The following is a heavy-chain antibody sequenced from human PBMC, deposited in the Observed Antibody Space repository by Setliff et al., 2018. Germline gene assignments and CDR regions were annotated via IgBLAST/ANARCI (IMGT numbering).Heavy chain of an antibody. CDR2: MYNSGNT. Sequence: SEPLSLTCTVPGGSISHHYWSWIRQPPGKGLEWVGYMYNSGNTNYNPSLRRRVAISVDKSKNQFSLKLSSVTAADTAVYYCARALLWFGEGMDVWGKGTKVTVSS. J-gene: IGHJ6*03. D-gene: IGHD3-10*01. CDR3: ARALLWFGEGMDV. V-gene: IGHV4-59*11. CDR1: GGSISHHY.